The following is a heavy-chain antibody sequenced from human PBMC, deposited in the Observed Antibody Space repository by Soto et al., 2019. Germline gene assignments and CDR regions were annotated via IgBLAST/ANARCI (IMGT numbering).Heavy chain of an antibody. CDR2: IYYSGST. Sequence: LSLTCTVSGGSISSSSYYGGWILHPPGKGLEWIGSIYYSGSTYYNPSLKSRVTISVDTSKNQFSLKLSSVTAADTAVYYCARLGEAARSWFDPWGQGTLVTVSS. CDR3: ARLGEAARSWFDP. J-gene: IGHJ5*02. D-gene: IGHD6-6*01. V-gene: IGHV4-39*01. CDR1: GGSISSSSYY.